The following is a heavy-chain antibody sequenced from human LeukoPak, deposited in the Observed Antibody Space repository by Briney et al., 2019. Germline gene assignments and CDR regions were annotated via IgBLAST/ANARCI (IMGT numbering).Heavy chain of an antibody. Sequence: SETLSLTFTVSGGSISSYCWSLIRQPPGKGLEVNGYIYYRWIINHNPPLKRRATISLDTPKNQLSLKLSSVTAADTAVYYCAINGVGFGAKTHWFDRWGEASLVTV. D-gene: IGHD2-8*01. V-gene: IGHV4-59*01. CDR1: GGSISSYC. J-gene: IGHJ5*02. CDR3: AINGVGFGAKTHWFDR. CDR2: IYYRWII.